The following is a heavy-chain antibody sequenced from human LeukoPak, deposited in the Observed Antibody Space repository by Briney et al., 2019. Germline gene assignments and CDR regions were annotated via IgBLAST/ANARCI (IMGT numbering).Heavy chain of an antibody. Sequence: ASVKVSCKASGYTFTGYDINWVRQATGQGLEWMGWMNPDSGRTGYAQKFQGRVTMTRSASISTAYMELSSLTSEDTAVYYCARLSETPAYYYTSGYYYLGYWGQGTLVTVSS. V-gene: IGHV1-8*01. CDR3: ARLSETPAYYYTSGYYYLGY. J-gene: IGHJ4*02. D-gene: IGHD3-22*01. CDR2: MNPDSGRT. CDR1: GYTFTGYD.